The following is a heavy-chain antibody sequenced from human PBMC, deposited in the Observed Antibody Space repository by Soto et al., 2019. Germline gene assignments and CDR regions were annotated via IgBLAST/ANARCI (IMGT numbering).Heavy chain of an antibody. D-gene: IGHD3-3*01. V-gene: IGHV4-39*01. CDR1: GDSVNNNDFY. CDR3: ARLDFRSGYYGGRFDP. Sequence: SETLSLTCTVSGDSVNNNDFYWAWIRQPPGKGLEWVVAIFYSGTTYHNPSLKGRVTASVDRSENQFSLKLTSVTASDTAVYYCARLDFRSGYYGGRFDPWGQGTLVTVSS. CDR2: IFYSGTT. J-gene: IGHJ5*02.